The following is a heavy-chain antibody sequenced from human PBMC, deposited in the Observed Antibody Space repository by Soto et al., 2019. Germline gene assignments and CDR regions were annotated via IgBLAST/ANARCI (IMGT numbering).Heavy chain of an antibody. CDR1: GYSFTSYW. V-gene: IGHV5-51*01. Sequence: PGESLKISCKGSGYSFTSYWIGCVRQMPGKGLEWMGIIYPGDSDTRYSPSFQGQVTISADKSISTAYLQWSSLKASDTAMYYCARLTMVRGVLNWFDPWGQGTLVTVSS. CDR3: ARLTMVRGVLNWFDP. CDR2: IYPGDSDT. J-gene: IGHJ5*02. D-gene: IGHD3-10*01.